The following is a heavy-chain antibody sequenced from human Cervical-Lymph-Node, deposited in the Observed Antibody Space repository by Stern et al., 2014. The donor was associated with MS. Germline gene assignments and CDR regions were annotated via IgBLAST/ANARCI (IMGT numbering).Heavy chain of an antibody. D-gene: IGHD1-26*01. V-gene: IGHV1-46*01. J-gene: IGHJ6*02. Sequence: QVQLGQSGAEVKKPGASVIVSCKASGYIFTSYYMHWVRQAPGQGLEWMGIINLSGGSTSYANKFQDRVTMTWDTSTSTVYMELSRLTSDDTAVYYCARDYVVGATKHFYGLDVWGRGTTVTVSS. CDR2: INLSGGST. CDR1: GYIFTSYY. CDR3: ARDYVVGATKHFYGLDV.